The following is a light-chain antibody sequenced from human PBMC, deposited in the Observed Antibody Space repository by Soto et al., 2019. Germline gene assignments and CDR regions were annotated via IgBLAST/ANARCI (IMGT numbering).Light chain of an antibody. CDR3: IQGTHWPYT. CDR1: QSLVHSDGNTY. Sequence: DVVMAQSPLSLPVTLGQPASISCRSSQSLVHSDGNTYLNWFQQRPGQSPRRLICKVSNRDSGVPDRFSGSASGTDFTLQISRVEAEDVGVYYCIQGTHWPYTFGQGTKLEIK. CDR2: KVS. J-gene: IGKJ2*01. V-gene: IGKV2-30*02.